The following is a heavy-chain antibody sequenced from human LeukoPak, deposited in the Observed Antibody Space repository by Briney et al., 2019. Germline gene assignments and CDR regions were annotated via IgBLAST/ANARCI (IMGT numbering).Heavy chain of an antibody. CDR1: GYSFTSYW. D-gene: IGHD6-13*01. Sequence: GASLQISWKGSGYSFTSYWIGWVRQMPGKGLEWMGIIYPGDSDTRYSPSFQGQVTISADKSISTAYLQWSSLKASDTAMYYCARLSIAAAGGWFDPWGQGTLVTVSS. CDR3: ARLSIAAAGGWFDP. CDR2: IYPGDSDT. V-gene: IGHV5-51*01. J-gene: IGHJ5*02.